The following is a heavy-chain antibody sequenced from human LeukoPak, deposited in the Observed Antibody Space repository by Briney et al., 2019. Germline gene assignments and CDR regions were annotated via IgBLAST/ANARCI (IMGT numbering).Heavy chain of an antibody. CDR2: INTNTGNP. CDR3: ARGSHSSVTRHFDY. J-gene: IGHJ4*02. D-gene: IGHD6-19*01. Sequence: ASVKVSCKASGYTFTSYAMNWVRRAPGQGLEWMGWINTNTGNPTYAQGFTGRFVFSLDPSVSTAYLQISSLKAEDTAVYYCARGSHSSVTRHFDYWGQGTLVTVSS. V-gene: IGHV7-4-1*02. CDR1: GYTFTSYA.